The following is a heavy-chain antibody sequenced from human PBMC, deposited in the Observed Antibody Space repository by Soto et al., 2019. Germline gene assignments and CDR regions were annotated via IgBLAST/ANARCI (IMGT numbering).Heavy chain of an antibody. J-gene: IGHJ5*02. Sequence: QVQLVQSGAEVKKPGASVKVSCKASGYTFTSYGISWVRQAPGQGLECMGWISAYNGNTNYAQKLQGRVTMTTDTSTSTAYMELRSLRSDDTAVYYCARDPLRIAAAGTARGFDPWGQGTLVNFSS. CDR1: GYTFTSYG. CDR2: ISAYNGNT. D-gene: IGHD6-13*01. V-gene: IGHV1-18*01. CDR3: ARDPLRIAAAGTARGFDP.